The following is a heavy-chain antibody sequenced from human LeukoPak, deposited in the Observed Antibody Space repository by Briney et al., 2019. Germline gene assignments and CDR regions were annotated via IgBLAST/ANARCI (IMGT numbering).Heavy chain of an antibody. CDR3: ATSIAARPPAFDI. Sequence: GGSLRLSCAASGFTFSTSAMNWVRQAPGKGLEWVSSISSSSSYIYYADSVKGRFTISRDNAKNSLYLQMNSLRAEDTAVYYCATSIAARPPAFDIWGQGTMVTVSS. J-gene: IGHJ3*02. CDR2: ISSSSSYI. V-gene: IGHV3-21*01. D-gene: IGHD6-6*01. CDR1: GFTFSTSA.